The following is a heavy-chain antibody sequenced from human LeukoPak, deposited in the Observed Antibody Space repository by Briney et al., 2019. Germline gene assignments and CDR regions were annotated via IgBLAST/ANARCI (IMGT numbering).Heavy chain of an antibody. D-gene: IGHD6-19*01. CDR1: GGSINAYY. Sequence: SETLSLTCTVSGGSINAYYWSWIRQPPGKGLEWIGYVYHSGSTNYNPSLKSRVTMSVDTSNNQFSLKLSSVTAADTAMYYCAREGAVAGLDYWGQGTLVTVSS. CDR2: VYHSGST. CDR3: AREGAVAGLDY. J-gene: IGHJ4*02. V-gene: IGHV4-59*01.